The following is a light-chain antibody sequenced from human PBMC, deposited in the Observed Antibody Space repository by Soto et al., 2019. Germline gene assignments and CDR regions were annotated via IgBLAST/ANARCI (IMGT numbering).Light chain of an antibody. J-gene: IGKJ2*01. V-gene: IGKV3-11*01. CDR3: QQRVDWPFYT. Sequence: EIVLTQSPATLSLSPGERATLSCRASQSVSTSLAWYQHKPGQAPRLLIYDASTRATDIPARFSGSGSGTDSTVTISTLEPEDFAVYYCQQRVDWPFYTFGQGTKLEIK. CDR1: QSVSTS. CDR2: DAS.